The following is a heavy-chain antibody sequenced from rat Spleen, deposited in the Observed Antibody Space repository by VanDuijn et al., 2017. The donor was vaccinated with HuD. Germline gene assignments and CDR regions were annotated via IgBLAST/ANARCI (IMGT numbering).Heavy chain of an antibody. Sequence: QVQLKESGPGLVKPSLTLSLTCTVSGFSLTSNSVHWVRQSPGKGLEWMEGIWGDGRTDYNSVLKSRLSIRRDTSKSQVYLKMNSLQTEDTATYYCARADIGAIYTDGIWGQGVMVTVSS. CDR3: ARADIGAIYTDGI. CDR1: GFSLTSNS. V-gene: IGHV2-1*01. CDR2: IWGDGRT. D-gene: IGHD1-2*01. J-gene: IGHJ2*01.